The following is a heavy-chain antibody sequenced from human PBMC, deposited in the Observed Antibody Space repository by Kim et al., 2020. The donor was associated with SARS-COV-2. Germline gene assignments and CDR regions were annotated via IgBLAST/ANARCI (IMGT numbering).Heavy chain of an antibody. CDR2: IYLSGST. CDR3: ARKGTHRYDGLWYFDP. J-gene: IGHJ2*01. Sequence: SETLSLTCTVSGGSISSYSWSWLRQPPGKGLEWIGYIYLSGSTNYNPSLKSRPTISVDTSRNQLSLKLSSLTAADTAVYYCARKGTHRYDGLWYFDPWGR. D-gene: IGHD3-16*02. CDR1: GGSISSYS. V-gene: IGHV4-59*08.